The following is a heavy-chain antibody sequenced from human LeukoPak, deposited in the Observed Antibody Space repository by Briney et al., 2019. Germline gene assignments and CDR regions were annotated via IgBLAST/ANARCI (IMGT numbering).Heavy chain of an antibody. CDR3: ASGGSGGNSGYYYYMDV. CDR1: GGSISSGDYY. J-gene: IGHJ6*03. D-gene: IGHD4-23*01. V-gene: IGHV4-30-4*02. CDR2: IFYSGRT. Sequence: SSETLSLTCTVSGGSISSGDYYWSWIRQPPGQGLEWIGYIFYSGRTYYSPSLRSRVAMSLDRTKNQFSLKLSSVTAADTAVYYCASGGSGGNSGYYYYMDVWGKGTTVTVSS.